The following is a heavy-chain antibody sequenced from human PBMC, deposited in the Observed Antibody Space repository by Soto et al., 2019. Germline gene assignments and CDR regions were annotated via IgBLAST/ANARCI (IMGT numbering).Heavy chain of an antibody. D-gene: IGHD1-26*01. J-gene: IGHJ4*02. CDR3: ARHGLGLAY. Sequence: SETLCLTCTGSGGSISSYYWSWIRQPPGKGLEWIAYIHYSGSTDYNPSLKSRVTISLDKSKNQFSLKLTSVTAADTAVYHCARHGLGLAYRGQGTLVTVSS. CDR1: GGSISSYY. CDR2: IHYSGST. V-gene: IGHV4-59*08.